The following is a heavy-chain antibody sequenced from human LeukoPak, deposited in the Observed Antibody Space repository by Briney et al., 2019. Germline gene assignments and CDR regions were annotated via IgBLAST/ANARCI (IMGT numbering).Heavy chain of an antibody. V-gene: IGHV1-69*13. D-gene: IGHD3-10*01. CDR2: IIPIFGTA. CDR1: GGTFISYA. CDR3: AREGHDGGSYFDY. Sequence: ASVKVSCKASGGTFISYAISWVRQAPGQGLEWMGGIIPIFGTANYARKFQGRVTITADESTSTAYMELSSLRSEDTAVYYCAREGHDGGSYFDYWGQGTLVTVSS. J-gene: IGHJ4*02.